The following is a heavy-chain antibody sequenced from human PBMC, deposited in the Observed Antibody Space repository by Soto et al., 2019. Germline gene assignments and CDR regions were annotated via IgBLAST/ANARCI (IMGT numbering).Heavy chain of an antibody. CDR1: GFTFSSYG. D-gene: IGHD6-13*01. CDR3: AKDLSGYSSSWYPSYYYYGMDV. CDR2: ISYDGSNK. Sequence: GGSLRLSCAASGFTFSSYGMHWVRQAPGKGLEWVAVISYDGSNKYYADSVKGRFTISRDNSKNTLYLQMNSLRAEDTAVYYCAKDLSGYSSSWYPSYYYYGMDVWGQGTTVTVSS. J-gene: IGHJ6*02. V-gene: IGHV3-30*18.